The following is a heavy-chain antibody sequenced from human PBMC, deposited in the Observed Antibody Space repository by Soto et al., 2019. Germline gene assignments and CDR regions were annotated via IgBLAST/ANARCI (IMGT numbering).Heavy chain of an antibody. CDR2: IYYSGST. D-gene: IGHD3-22*01. Sequence: PSETLSLTCTFSGGSISRTSYYWGWIRQPPGKGLEWIGNIYYSGSTYCNPSLKSRVTISVDTSKNQFSLNLSSVTAADTAVYNCARTHYGGYRRWGQGTLVTVSS. J-gene: IGHJ4*02. CDR1: GGSISRTSYY. V-gene: IGHV4-39*01. CDR3: ARTHYGGYRR.